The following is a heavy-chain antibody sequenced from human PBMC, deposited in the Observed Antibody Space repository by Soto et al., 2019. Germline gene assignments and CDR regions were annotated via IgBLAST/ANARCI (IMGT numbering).Heavy chain of an antibody. D-gene: IGHD1-7*01. CDR1: GGSISSGDYY. CDR3: ARFVRDNWNYVNYFDY. V-gene: IGHV4-30-4*01. Sequence: QVQLQESGPGLVKPSQTLSLTCTVSGGSISSGDYYWSWIRQPPGKGLEWIGYIYYSGSTYYNPSLKSRVTVSVDTSKNQFSLKLSSVTAADTAVYYCARFVRDNWNYVNYFDYWGQGTLVTVSS. CDR2: IYYSGST. J-gene: IGHJ4*02.